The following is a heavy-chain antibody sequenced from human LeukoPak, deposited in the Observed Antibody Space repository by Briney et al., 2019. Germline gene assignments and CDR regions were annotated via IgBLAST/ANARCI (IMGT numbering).Heavy chain of an antibody. V-gene: IGHV1-2*02. CDR1: GYTFTGYY. CDR3: ARWGVVVPAAEDYYYYYGMDV. Sequence: GASVKVSCKASGYTFTGYYMHWVRQAPGQGLEWMGWINPNSGGTNYAQKFQGRVTMTRDTSISTAYMELSRLRSDDTAVYYCARWGVVVPAAEDYYYYYGMDVWGKGTTVTVSS. CDR2: INPNSGGT. D-gene: IGHD2-2*01. J-gene: IGHJ6*04.